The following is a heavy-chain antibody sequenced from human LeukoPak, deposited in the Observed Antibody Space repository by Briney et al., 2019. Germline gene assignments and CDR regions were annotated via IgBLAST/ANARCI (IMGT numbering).Heavy chain of an antibody. CDR2: ISSSSSYI. CDR3: ARDGYNFAFDI. CDR1: GFTFSSYS. D-gene: IGHD5-24*01. J-gene: IGHJ3*02. V-gene: IGHV3-21*01. Sequence: GGTLRLSCAASGFTFSSYSMNWVRQAPGKGLEWVSSISSSSSYIYYADSVKGRFTISRDNAKNSLYLQMNSLRAEDTAVYYCARDGYNFAFDIWGQGTMVTVSS.